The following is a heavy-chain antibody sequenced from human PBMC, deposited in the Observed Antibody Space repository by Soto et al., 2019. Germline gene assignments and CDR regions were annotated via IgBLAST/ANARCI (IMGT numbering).Heavy chain of an antibody. J-gene: IGHJ4*02. CDR1: GFTFSSYA. V-gene: IGHV3-23*01. Sequence: GGSLRLSCAASGFTFSSYAMSWVRQAPGKGLEWVSAISGSGGCTYYADSVKGRFTISRDNSKNTLYLQMNSLRAEDTAVYYCAKYYYGSGSLYGHFDYWGQGTLVTVSS. CDR3: AKYYYGSGSLYGHFDY. CDR2: ISGSGGCT. D-gene: IGHD3-10*01.